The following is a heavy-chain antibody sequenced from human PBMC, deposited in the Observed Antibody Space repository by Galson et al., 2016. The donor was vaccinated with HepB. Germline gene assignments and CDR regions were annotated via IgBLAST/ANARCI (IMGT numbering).Heavy chain of an antibody. J-gene: IGHJ4*02. V-gene: IGHV3-21*01. CDR2: ITGSNRYI. Sequence: SLRLSCAASGFTFSSYTMNWVRQAPGKGLEWVASITGSNRYIDYVDSVKGRFTISRDNARNSLFLHMDSLRAEDTAVYYCARYRGQPPPSDFDDWGQGTLVTVSS. D-gene: IGHD3-3*01. CDR1: GFTFSSYT. CDR3: ARYRGQPPPSDFDD.